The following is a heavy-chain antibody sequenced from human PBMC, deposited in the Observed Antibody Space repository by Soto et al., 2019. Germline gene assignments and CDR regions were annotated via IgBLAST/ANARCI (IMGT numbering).Heavy chain of an antibody. CDR3: TRDNSDYHSNWFDP. V-gene: IGHV1-69*01. CDR1: GGTFGNFA. D-gene: IGHD5-12*01. J-gene: IGHJ5*02. CDR2: IIPISGTP. Sequence: QVQLVQSGAEVKKPGSSVKVSCKAFGGTFGNFAINWVRQAPGQGLEWMGGIIPISGTPYYAQRFQGRVTITAEQSTTKTYLGLGGLGSEDTAIYYCTRDNSDYHSNWFDPWGQGTLVTVSS.